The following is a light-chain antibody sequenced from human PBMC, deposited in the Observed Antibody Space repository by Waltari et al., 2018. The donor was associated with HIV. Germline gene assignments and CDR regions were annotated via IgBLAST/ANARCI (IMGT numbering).Light chain of an antibody. V-gene: IGKV1-17*01. CDR3: LQYDSYPQT. CDR2: AAS. Sequence: DIQMTQSPSSLSASVGDRVTITCRASHVIGNDLGWFQQRPGKAPRRLIYAASSLQGGVPSRFSGSGSGTEFTLTISSLQPEDFATYYCLQYDSYPQTFGRGTKVEIK. J-gene: IGKJ1*01. CDR1: HVIGND.